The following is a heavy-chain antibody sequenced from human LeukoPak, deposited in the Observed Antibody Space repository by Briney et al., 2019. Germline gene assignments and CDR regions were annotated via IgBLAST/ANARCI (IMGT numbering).Heavy chain of an antibody. J-gene: IGHJ6*02. CDR3: ARYRPSYYYYGMDV. Sequence: PSETLSLTCAVYGGSFSGYYWSWIRQPPGKGLEWIGEINHSGSTYYNPSLKSRVTISVDKSKNQFSLKLSSVTAADTAVYYCARYRPSYYYYGMDVWGQGTTVTVSS. CDR2: INHSGST. CDR1: GGSFSGYY. D-gene: IGHD3-16*02. V-gene: IGHV4-34*01.